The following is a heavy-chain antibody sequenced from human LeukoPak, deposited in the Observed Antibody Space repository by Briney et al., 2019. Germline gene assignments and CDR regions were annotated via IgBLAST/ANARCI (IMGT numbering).Heavy chain of an antibody. CDR3: AKDGAYDSRGYSTN. CDR1: GFTFSSYA. D-gene: IGHD3-22*01. J-gene: IGHJ4*02. Sequence: PGGSLRLSCAASGFTFSSYAMSWVRQAPGKGLEWVSAISGSGGSTYYADSVKGRFTISRDNSKNTLYLQMNSLRAEDTAVYYCAKDGAYDSRGYSTNWGQGTLVTVSS. V-gene: IGHV3-23*01. CDR2: ISGSGGST.